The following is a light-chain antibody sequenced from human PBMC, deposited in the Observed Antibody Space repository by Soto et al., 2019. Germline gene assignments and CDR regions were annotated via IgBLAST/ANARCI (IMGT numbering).Light chain of an antibody. V-gene: IGLV1-44*01. CDR1: SSNIGSKT. Sequence: QSVLTQPPSASGTPGQRVTSSCYGSSSNIGSKTVNWYQQLPGTAPKLLIYSNNQRPSGVPDRFSGSKSGTSASLAISGLQSEDEADYYCAAWDDSLNGVVFGGGTKLTVL. CDR2: SNN. J-gene: IGLJ2*01. CDR3: AAWDDSLNGVV.